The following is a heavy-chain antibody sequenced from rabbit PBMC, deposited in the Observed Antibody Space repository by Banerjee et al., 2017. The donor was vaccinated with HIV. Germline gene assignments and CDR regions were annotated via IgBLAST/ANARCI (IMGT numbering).Heavy chain of an antibody. Sequence: QEQLEESGGDLVKPEGSLTLTCTASGFSFSGDYYMCWVRQAPGKGLEWIACINVVASGSTWYASWAKGRFTISKTSSTTVTLQMTSLTVADTATYFCAGGYAGSGGYGYPYFNLWGQGTLVTVS. V-gene: IGHV1S45*01. D-gene: IGHD6-1*01. CDR3: AGGYAGSGGYGYPYFNL. CDR2: INVVASGST. CDR1: GFSFSGDYY. J-gene: IGHJ4*01.